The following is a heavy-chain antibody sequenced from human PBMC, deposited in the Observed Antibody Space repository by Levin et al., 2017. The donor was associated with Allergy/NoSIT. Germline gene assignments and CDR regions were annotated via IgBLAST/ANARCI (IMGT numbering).Heavy chain of an antibody. J-gene: IGHJ2*01. CDR3: ARMSGHTWYFDL. CDR2: VSTSGSTI. Sequence: AGGSLRLSCAASGFTFSSYEMNWVRQAPGKGLEWVSYVSTSGSTIYYADSVKGRFTISRDNAKNSLYLQMNSLRAEDTAVYYCARMSGHTWYFDLWGRGTLVTVSS. CDR1: GFTFSSYE. V-gene: IGHV3-48*03. D-gene: IGHD5-12*01.